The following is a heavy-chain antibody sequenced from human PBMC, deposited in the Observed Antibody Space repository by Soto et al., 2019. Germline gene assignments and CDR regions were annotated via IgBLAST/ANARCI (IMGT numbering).Heavy chain of an antibody. Sequence: PGESLKISCKGSGYSLTSYWISWVRQMPGKGLEWMGKINPSDSYTNYGPSFQGHVTISADKSISTAYLQWSSLKASDTAMYYCARHQAGIYPSFDYWGQGTLVTVSS. V-gene: IGHV5-10-1*01. CDR2: INPSDSYT. CDR1: GYSLTSYW. D-gene: IGHD1-1*01. CDR3: ARHQAGIYPSFDY. J-gene: IGHJ4*02.